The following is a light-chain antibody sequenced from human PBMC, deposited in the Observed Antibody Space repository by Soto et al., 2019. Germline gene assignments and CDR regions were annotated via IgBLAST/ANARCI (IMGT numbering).Light chain of an antibody. Sequence: QSVLTQPPSVSAAPGQKVTISCSGSSSNIGNNYVSWYQQLPGTAPKLLIYDNHKRPSGIPDRFSGSKSGTSSTLGITGLQTGYEADYYCGTWDGSLSAVVFGGGTKLTVL. CDR3: GTWDGSLSAVV. J-gene: IGLJ2*01. CDR2: DNH. CDR1: SSNIGNNY. V-gene: IGLV1-51*01.